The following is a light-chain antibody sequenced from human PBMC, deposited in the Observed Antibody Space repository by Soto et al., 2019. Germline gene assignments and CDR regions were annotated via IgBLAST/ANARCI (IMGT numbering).Light chain of an antibody. CDR2: GAS. CDR3: QHYGTSPLT. Sequence: EIVLTQSPATLSVSPGNRATLSCRASQSVNSDLAWYQQKPGQAPRLLIYGASTRATGTPTRFSGSGSGTEFTLTISSLQSEDFAVYYCQHYGTSPLTFGGGTKVDIK. CDR1: QSVNSD. V-gene: IGKV3-15*01. J-gene: IGKJ4*01.